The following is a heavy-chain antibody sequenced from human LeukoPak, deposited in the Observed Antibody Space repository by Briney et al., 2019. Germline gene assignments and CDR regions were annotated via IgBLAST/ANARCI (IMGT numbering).Heavy chain of an antibody. CDR1: GGSISSYY. D-gene: IGHD3-3*01. J-gene: IGHJ4*02. CDR2: IYYSGST. Sequence: PSETLSLTCTVSGGSISSYYWSWIRQPPGKGLEWIGYIYYSGSTNYNPSLKSRVTISVDTSKNQFSLKLSSVTAADTAVYYCARSITIFGVGHFDYWGQGTLVTVSS. CDR3: ARSITIFGVGHFDY. V-gene: IGHV4-59*01.